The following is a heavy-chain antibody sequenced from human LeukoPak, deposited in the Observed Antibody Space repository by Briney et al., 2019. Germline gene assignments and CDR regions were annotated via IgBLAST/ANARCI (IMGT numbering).Heavy chain of an antibody. CDR1: GYTFTSYY. Sequence: GASVKVSCKASGYTFTSYYMHWVRQAPGQGLEWKGIINPSGGSTSYAQKFQGRVTMTRDTSTSTVYMELSSLRSEDTAVYYCARDREPYYYDSSGLSIWGQGTLVTVSS. CDR3: ARDREPYYYDSSGLSI. V-gene: IGHV1-46*01. D-gene: IGHD3-22*01. J-gene: IGHJ4*02. CDR2: INPSGGST.